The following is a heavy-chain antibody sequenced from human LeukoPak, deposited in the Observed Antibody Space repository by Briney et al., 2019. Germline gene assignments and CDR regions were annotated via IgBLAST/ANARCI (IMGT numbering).Heavy chain of an antibody. Sequence: GGSLRLSCAASGFTFSTYAMSWVRQAPGKGLEWVSAISGSGGTTYYADSVKGRFTISRDTSKTTLYLQMSSLRAEDTAMYYCARGRLEPLYFDFWGQGTLVTVSS. CDR3: ARGRLEPLYFDF. J-gene: IGHJ4*02. CDR2: ISGSGGTT. CDR1: GFTFSTYA. D-gene: IGHD1-1*01. V-gene: IGHV3-23*01.